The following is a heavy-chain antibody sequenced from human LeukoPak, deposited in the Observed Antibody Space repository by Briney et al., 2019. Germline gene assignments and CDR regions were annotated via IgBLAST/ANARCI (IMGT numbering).Heavy chain of an antibody. V-gene: IGHV1-2*02. J-gene: IGHJ3*02. Sequence: ASVKVSCKASGYTFTGYYMHWVRQAPGQGLEWMGWINPNSGGTNYAQKFQGRVTMARDTSISTAYMELSRLRSDDTAVYYCARLRGYSSGWYQGGAFDIWGQGTMVIVSS. D-gene: IGHD6-19*01. CDR3: ARLRGYSSGWYQGGAFDI. CDR1: GYTFTGYY. CDR2: INPNSGGT.